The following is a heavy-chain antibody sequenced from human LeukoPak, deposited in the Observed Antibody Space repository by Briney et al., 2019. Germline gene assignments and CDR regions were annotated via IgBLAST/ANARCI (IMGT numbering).Heavy chain of an antibody. CDR1: GYTLTELS. CDR3: ATAPPLEWELHSRGPFDY. V-gene: IGHV1-24*01. J-gene: IGHJ4*02. Sequence: VASVKVSCKVSGYTLTELSMHWVRQAPGKGLEWMGGFDPEDGETIYAQKFQGRVTMTEDTSTDTAYMELSSLRSEDTAVYYCATAPPLEWELHSRGPFDYWGQGTLVTVSS. D-gene: IGHD1-26*01. CDR2: FDPEDGET.